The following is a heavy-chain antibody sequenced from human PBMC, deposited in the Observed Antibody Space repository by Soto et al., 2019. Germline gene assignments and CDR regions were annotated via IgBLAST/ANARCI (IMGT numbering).Heavy chain of an antibody. CDR3: ARDLSSYFDY. CDR1: GGSISSYY. D-gene: IGHD6-6*01. J-gene: IGHJ4*02. CDR2: IYYSGST. V-gene: IGHV4-59*01. Sequence: QVQLQESGPGLVKPSETLSLTCTVSGGSISSYYWSWIRQPPWKGLEWIGYIYYSGSTNYNHSLPRRVTISVDTSKPQFSLKLSSVTAADTAVYYCARDLSSYFDYWGQGTLVTVSS.